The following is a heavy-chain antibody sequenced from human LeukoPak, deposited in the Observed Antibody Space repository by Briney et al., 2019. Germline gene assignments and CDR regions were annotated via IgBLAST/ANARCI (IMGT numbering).Heavy chain of an antibody. J-gene: IGHJ3*02. D-gene: IGHD1-26*01. CDR1: GFTFDDYA. CDR2: ISWNSGSI. V-gene: IGHV3-9*01. Sequence: GGSLRLSCAASGFTFDDYAMHWVRQAPGKGLEWVSGISWNSGSIGYADSVKGRFTISRDNSKNMLYLQMNSLRAEDTAVYYCAKGRSYWPYDAFDIWGQGTMVTVSS. CDR3: AKGRSYWPYDAFDI.